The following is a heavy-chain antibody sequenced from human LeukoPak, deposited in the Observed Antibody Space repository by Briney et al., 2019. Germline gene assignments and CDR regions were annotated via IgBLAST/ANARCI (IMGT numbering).Heavy chain of an antibody. Sequence: PGGSLRLSCAASGFTFSSFSMHWVRQAPGTGLECVAYINNSGNIIYYADSVKGRFTISRDNAKNSLYLQMSSLTAEDTAIYYCARDHAYRADYWGQGTLVTVSS. J-gene: IGHJ4*02. CDR3: ARDHAYRADY. CDR2: INNSGNII. D-gene: IGHD2-2*01. CDR1: GFTFSSFS. V-gene: IGHV3-48*04.